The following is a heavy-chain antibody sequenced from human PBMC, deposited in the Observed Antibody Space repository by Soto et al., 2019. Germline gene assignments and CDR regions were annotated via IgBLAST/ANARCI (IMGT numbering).Heavy chain of an antibody. CDR2: IWYDGSNR. D-gene: IGHD1-26*01. Sequence: PGGSLRLSCTASRFAFNTYGMHWVRQAPGKGLEWVAVIWYDGSNRFYADSVKGRFTISKDNSQNMLYLQMHSLRPEDTAVYYCTRDPYGGSRYYFDSWGQGTLVTVSS. CDR1: RFAFNTYG. V-gene: IGHV3-33*08. CDR3: TRDPYGGSRYYFDS. J-gene: IGHJ4*02.